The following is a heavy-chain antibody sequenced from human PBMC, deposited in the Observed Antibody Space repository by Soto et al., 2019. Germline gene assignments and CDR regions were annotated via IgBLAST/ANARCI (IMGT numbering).Heavy chain of an antibody. CDR2: IYRTRST. D-gene: IGHD1-1*01. Sequence: PSETLSLTCAVSGGSFTSNNWWTWLRQPPGQGLEWIGEIYRTRSTNYNPSLKSRVTISLDKSENQFSLKVPSLTAADTAVYYCASRDPGTSVDYWGQGTLVTVSS. J-gene: IGHJ4*02. V-gene: IGHV4-4*02. CDR1: GGSFTSNNW. CDR3: ASRDPGTSVDY.